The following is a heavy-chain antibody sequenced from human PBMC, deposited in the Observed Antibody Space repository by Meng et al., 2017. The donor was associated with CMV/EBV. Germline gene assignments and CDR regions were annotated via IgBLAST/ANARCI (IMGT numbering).Heavy chain of an antibody. D-gene: IGHD6-13*01. Sequence: YTFTDYYIHLVRQAPGQGLEWMGWINPKSDGTSYAQTFQGRVTMTGDTSISTAYMELGSLRSDDTAVYYCARAGRHISSWYSDYFDFWGQGPLVTVSS. CDR2: INPKSDGT. V-gene: IGHV1-2*02. J-gene: IGHJ4*02. CDR3: ARAGRHISSWYSDYFDF. CDR1: YTFTDYY.